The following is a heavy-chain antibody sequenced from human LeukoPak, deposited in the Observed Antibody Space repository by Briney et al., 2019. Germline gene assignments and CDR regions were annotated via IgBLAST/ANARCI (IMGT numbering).Heavy chain of an antibody. J-gene: IGHJ4*02. CDR2: INPSGGST. Sequence: ASVKVSCKASGYTFTSYYMHWVRQAPGQGLEWMGIINPSGGSTSYAQKFQGRVTMTRDTSISTAYMELSRLRSDDTAVYYCARSLYGGKGCDYWGQGTLVTVSS. CDR1: GYTFTSYY. CDR3: ARSLYGGKGCDY. D-gene: IGHD4-23*01. V-gene: IGHV1-46*01.